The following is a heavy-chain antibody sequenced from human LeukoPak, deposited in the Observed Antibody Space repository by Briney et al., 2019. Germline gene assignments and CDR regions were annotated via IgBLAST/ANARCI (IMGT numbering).Heavy chain of an antibody. Sequence: GGSLRLSCAASGFTFSDHYMDWVRQAPGKGLEWVANIKEDGREKYYVDSVKGRFTISRDNAKNSLYLQMNNLKAEDTAMYYCVRFMRGTIGGDNWGQGTLVTVSA. J-gene: IGHJ4*02. V-gene: IGHV3-7*01. CDR1: GFTFSDHY. CDR2: IKEDGREK. CDR3: VRFMRGTIGGDN. D-gene: IGHD3-16*01.